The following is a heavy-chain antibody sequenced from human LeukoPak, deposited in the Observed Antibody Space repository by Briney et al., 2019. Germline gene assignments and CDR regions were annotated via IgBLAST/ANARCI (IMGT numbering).Heavy chain of an antibody. Sequence: PGGSLRLSCAASGFTFSDHYMTWIRQAPGKGLEWVANIKQDGSEKYYVDSVKGRFTISRDNAKNSLYLQMNSLRAEDTAVYYCARDSPSSTSWGYWGQGTLVTVSS. J-gene: IGHJ4*02. CDR3: ARDSPSSTSWGY. V-gene: IGHV3-7*01. CDR1: GFTFSDHY. CDR2: IKQDGSEK. D-gene: IGHD2-2*01.